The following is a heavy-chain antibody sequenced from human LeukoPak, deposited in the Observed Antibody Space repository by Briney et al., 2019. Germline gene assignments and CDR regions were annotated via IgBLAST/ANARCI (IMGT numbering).Heavy chain of an antibody. CDR2: INPNSGGT. V-gene: IGHV1-2*02. CDR3: ARVPNSIVVVTGYFDY. D-gene: IGHD2-21*02. Sequence: GASVKVSCKASGCTFTGYYMHWVRQAPGQGLEWMGWINPNSGGTNYAQKFQGRVTMTRDTSISTAYMELSRLRSDDTAVYYCARVPNSIVVVTGYFDYWGQGTLVTVSS. J-gene: IGHJ4*02. CDR1: GCTFTGYY.